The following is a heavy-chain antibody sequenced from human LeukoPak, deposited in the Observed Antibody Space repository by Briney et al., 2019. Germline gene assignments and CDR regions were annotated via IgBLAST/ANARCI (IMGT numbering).Heavy chain of an antibody. J-gene: IGHJ4*02. Sequence: SETLSLTCAVYGGSFSGYYWSWIRQPPGKGLEWIGEINHSGSTNYNPSLKSRVTISVDTSKNQFSLKLSSVTAADTAVYYCARGVAAAGPEFGYWGQGTLVTVSP. CDR1: GGSFSGYY. CDR2: INHSGST. V-gene: IGHV4-34*01. D-gene: IGHD6-13*01. CDR3: ARGVAAAGPEFGY.